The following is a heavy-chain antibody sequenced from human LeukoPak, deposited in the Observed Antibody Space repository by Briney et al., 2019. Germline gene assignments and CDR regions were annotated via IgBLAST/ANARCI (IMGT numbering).Heavy chain of an antibody. Sequence: PGGSLRLSCAASGFTFSGSAMHWVRQAPGKGLEWVSYISSSGSSIYYADSVKGRFTISRDNAKNSLYPQMNSLRVEDTAVYYCAREVGCWYYFDYWGQGTLVTVSS. CDR3: AREVGCWYYFDY. CDR2: ISSSGSSI. CDR1: GFTFSGSA. V-gene: IGHV3-48*04. D-gene: IGHD1-26*01. J-gene: IGHJ4*02.